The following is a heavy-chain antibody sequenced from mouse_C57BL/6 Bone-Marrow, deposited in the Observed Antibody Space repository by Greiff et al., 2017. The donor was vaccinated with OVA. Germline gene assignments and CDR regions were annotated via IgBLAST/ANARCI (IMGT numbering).Heavy chain of an antibody. J-gene: IGHJ4*01. CDR1: GFNIKNTY. Sequence: VQLQQSVAELVRPGASVKLSCTASGFNIKNTYMHWVKQRPEQGLEWIGRIDPANDNTQSAPKFQGQATLPADKSSNTAYLQLSSLSSEDTAVYCCARGNFGSSFYAMDYWGQGTSVTVSS. D-gene: IGHD1-1*01. V-gene: IGHV14-3*01. CDR2: IDPANDNT. CDR3: ARGNFGSSFYAMDY.